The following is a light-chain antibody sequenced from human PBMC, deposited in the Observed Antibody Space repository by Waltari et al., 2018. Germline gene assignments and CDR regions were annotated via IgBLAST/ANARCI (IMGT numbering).Light chain of an antibody. J-gene: IGKJ5*01. CDR3: QQYNRWPPIT. CDR1: QTVSSN. Sequence: EVVMTQSPATLSVFPGESATLSCRASQTVSSNLAWYQQRPGQAPRLLIFDASTRAPSVPARFSSSGSGTEFTLTIRSLQSEDSAVYYCQQYNRWPPITFGQGTRLEIK. CDR2: DAS. V-gene: IGKV3-15*01.